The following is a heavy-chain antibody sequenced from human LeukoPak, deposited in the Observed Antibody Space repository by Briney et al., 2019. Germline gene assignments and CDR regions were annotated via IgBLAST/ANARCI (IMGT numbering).Heavy chain of an antibody. CDR3: ARSPHGVIISPPDY. D-gene: IGHD3-16*02. CDR1: GGTFSSYA. CDR2: IIPIFGTA. J-gene: IGHJ4*02. V-gene: IGHV1-69*13. Sequence: GASVNVSCKASGGTFSSYAISWVRQAPGQGVEWMGGIIPIFGTANYAQKFQGRVTITADESTSTAYMELSSLRSEDTAVYYCARSPHGVIISPPDYWGQGTLVTVSS.